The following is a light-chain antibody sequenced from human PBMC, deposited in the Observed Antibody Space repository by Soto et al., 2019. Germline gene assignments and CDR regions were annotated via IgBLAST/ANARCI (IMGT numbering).Light chain of an antibody. V-gene: IGLV1-40*01. Sequence: QSALTQPPSVSGAPGQRVTISCTGSSSNIGAGYDVHWYQQLPGTAPKLLIYGNSNRPSGVPDRFSGSKSGTSASLAITGLQAEDEAYYYCPSSESYMIGNVRGTEI. CDR3: PSSESYMIGNV. CDR1: SSNIGAGYD. J-gene: IGLJ1*01. CDR2: GNS.